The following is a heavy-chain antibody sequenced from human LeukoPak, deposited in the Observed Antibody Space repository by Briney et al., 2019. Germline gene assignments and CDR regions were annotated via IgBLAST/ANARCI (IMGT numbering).Heavy chain of an antibody. Sequence: GGSLRLSCAASGFTFSSYSMNWVRQAPGKGLERVSSISSSSSYIYYADSVKGRFTISRDNAKNSLYLQMNSLRVEDTAVYYCAKDSRRWKTYYYDSTGLYYFAYWGQGTLVTVSS. CDR1: GFTFSSYS. CDR3: AKDSRRWKTYYYDSTGLYYFAY. CDR2: ISSSSSYI. J-gene: IGHJ4*02. V-gene: IGHV3-21*01. D-gene: IGHD3-22*01.